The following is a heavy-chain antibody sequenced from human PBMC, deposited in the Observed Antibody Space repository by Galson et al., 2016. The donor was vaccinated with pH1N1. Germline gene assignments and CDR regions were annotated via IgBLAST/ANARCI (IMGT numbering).Heavy chain of an antibody. J-gene: IGHJ3*02. Sequence: VRQAPGKGLEWVGNILYNGNDKYYADSVKGRFTISRDSSMTTVHLQMISVTVEDTAVYFCARDESGYGDSFPDVFDIWGQGTMVTVSS. CDR3: ARDESGYGDSFPDVFDI. CDR2: ILYNGNDK. V-gene: IGHV3-30*04. D-gene: IGHD4-17*01.